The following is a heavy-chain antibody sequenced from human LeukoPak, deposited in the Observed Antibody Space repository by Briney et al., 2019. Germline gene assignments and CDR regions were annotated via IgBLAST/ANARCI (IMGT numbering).Heavy chain of an antibody. J-gene: IGHJ3*02. CDR3: ARHERGIDSLDI. Sequence: SETLSLNCSVSGVPISDNPFFWGWVRQPPGKGLEWIASVYYTGTPYYNPSLRGRVTIAIDSSGHHFSLALSSLSAADTAVYFCARHERGIDSLDIWGQGTMITAAS. CDR1: GVPISDNPFF. V-gene: IGHV4-39*01. CDR2: VYYTGTP. D-gene: IGHD1-14*01.